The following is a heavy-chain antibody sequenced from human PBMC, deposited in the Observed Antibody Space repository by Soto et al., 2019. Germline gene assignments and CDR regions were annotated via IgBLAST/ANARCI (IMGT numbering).Heavy chain of an antibody. CDR2: IHYSGST. V-gene: IGHV4-59*01. CDR1: GGSISSYY. J-gene: IGHJ4*02. D-gene: IGHD3-10*01. Sequence: QVQLQESGPGLVKPSETLSLTCTVSGGSISSYYWSWIRQPPGKGLEWIGYIHYSGSTNYNPSLKSRVTMSVDTPKNQFSLKLSFVTAADTAVYYCARGSYGSGSYYKDYYFDYWGQGTLVTVSS. CDR3: ARGSYGSGSYYKDYYFDY.